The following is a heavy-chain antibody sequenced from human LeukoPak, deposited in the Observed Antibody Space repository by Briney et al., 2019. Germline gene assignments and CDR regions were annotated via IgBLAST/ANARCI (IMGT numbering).Heavy chain of an antibody. V-gene: IGHV3-23*01. CDR2: ISGSGGST. J-gene: IGHJ4*02. CDR3: AKHGYCSGISCFFDF. D-gene: IGHD2-2*03. CDR1: GFTFSSYA. Sequence: GASLRLSCATSGFTFSSYALNWVRQAPGQGLEWVSAISGSGGSTYYADSVKGRFTISRDTSNNVVYLQLNSLRAEDTAIYYCAKHGYCSGISCFFDFWGQGTLVTVSS.